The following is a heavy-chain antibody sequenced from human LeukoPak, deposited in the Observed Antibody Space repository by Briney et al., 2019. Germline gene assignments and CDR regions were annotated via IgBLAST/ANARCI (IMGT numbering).Heavy chain of an antibody. Sequence: SETLSLTCTVSGGSISSYYWSWIRQPPGKGLEWIGYIYYSGSTNYNPSLKSRVTISVDTSKNQFSLKLSSVTAADTAVYYCARGRPHYYYDSSGYLDYWGQGTLVTVSS. CDR1: GGSISSYY. CDR3: ARGRPHYYYDSSGYLDY. CDR2: IYYSGST. J-gene: IGHJ4*02. D-gene: IGHD3-22*01. V-gene: IGHV4-59*01.